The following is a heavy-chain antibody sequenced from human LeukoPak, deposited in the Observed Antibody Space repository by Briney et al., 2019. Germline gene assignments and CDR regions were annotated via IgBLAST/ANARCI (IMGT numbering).Heavy chain of an antibody. V-gene: IGHV1-2*02. CDR1: GYTFTGYY. CDR3: AREFGSVGGSYGFDY. Sequence: ASVKVSCKASGYTFTGYYMHWVRQAPGQGLEWMGWINPNSGGTNYAQKFQGRVTMTRDTSISTAYMELSRLRSDDTAVYYCAREFGSVGGSYGFDYWGQGTLVTVSS. CDR2: INPNSGGT. J-gene: IGHJ4*02. D-gene: IGHD1-26*01.